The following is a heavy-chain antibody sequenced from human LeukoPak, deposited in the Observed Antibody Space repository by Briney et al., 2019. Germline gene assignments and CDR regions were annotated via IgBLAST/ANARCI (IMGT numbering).Heavy chain of an antibody. CDR3: AKEGDTALVTGYFDL. D-gene: IGHD5-18*01. V-gene: IGHV1-69*01. Sequence: ASVKVSCKASGGTFGNYVISWVRQAPGQGLEWMGGIIPIFGTAHYAQKFQGRLTITADESTSTVYMEMSSLRSEDTAMYYCAKEGDTALVTGYFDLWGRGTLVTVSS. CDR1: GGTFGNYV. CDR2: IIPIFGTA. J-gene: IGHJ2*01.